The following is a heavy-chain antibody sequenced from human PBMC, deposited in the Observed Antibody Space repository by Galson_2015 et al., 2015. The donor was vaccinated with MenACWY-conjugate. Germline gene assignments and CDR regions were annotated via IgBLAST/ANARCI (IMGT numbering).Heavy chain of an antibody. J-gene: IGHJ4*02. Sequence: SETLSLTCNVSSGSINRIDYYWAWVRQPPGKGLEWIGSIYYSGSTYYHPSLKSRVTMSVDTSKNQFSLNLTSVTAADTAVYYCARLWTWYSSNWYAGRGFDYWGQGTLISVSS. CDR3: ARLWTWYSSNWYAGRGFDY. CDR2: IYYSGST. CDR1: SGSINRIDYY. D-gene: IGHD2/OR15-2a*01. V-gene: IGHV4-39*01.